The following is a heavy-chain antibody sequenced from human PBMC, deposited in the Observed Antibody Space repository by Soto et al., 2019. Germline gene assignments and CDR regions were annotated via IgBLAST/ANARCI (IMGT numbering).Heavy chain of an antibody. CDR3: ARHIRGNSCMDV. Sequence: SETLSLTCTVSGGSISSGGYYWSWIRQHPGKGLEWIGYIYYSGSAYYNPSLKSRVTMSVDTSKNQLSLKLSSVTAADTAVYYCARHIRGNSCMDVWGQGTTVTVSS. V-gene: IGHV4-39*01. D-gene: IGHD2-21*01. CDR1: GGSISSGGYY. CDR2: IYYSGSA. J-gene: IGHJ6*02.